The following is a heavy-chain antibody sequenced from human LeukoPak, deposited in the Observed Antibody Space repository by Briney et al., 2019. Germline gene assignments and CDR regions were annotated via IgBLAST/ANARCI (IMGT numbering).Heavy chain of an antibody. V-gene: IGHV3-30*02. Sequence: GGSLTLSCAASGFFFSSYGMHWVRQAPGKGLEWVALVRSDGSKTYYADSVEGRFTISRDNSKNTLYLQMYSLGADDTAVYYCAKRYCSSASCRSGMDVWGQGTTVTVSS. CDR1: GFFFSSYG. J-gene: IGHJ6*02. D-gene: IGHD2-2*01. CDR2: VRSDGSKT. CDR3: AKRYCSSASCRSGMDV.